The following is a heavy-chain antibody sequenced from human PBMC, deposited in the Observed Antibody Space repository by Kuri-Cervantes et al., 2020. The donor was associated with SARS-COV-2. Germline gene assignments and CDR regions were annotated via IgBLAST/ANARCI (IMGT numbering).Heavy chain of an antibody. J-gene: IGHJ4*02. Sequence: ASVKVSCKASGYTFTSYGISWVRQAPGQGLEWMGWISAYNGNTNYAQKLQGRVTMTRNTSISTAYMELSSLRSDDTAVYYCAREMITFGGVIAYFDYWGQGTLVTVSS. CDR3: AREMITFGGVIAYFDY. CDR2: ISAYNGNT. CDR1: GYTFTSYG. V-gene: IGHV1-18*01. D-gene: IGHD3-16*02.